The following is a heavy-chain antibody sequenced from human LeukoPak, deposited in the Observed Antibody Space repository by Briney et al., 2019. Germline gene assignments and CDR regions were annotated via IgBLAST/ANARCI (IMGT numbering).Heavy chain of an antibody. J-gene: IGHJ4*02. V-gene: IGHV4-34*01. CDR2: INHSGST. CDR1: GGSFSGYY. D-gene: IGHD5-12*01. CDR3: ARDRSLSSGYDPPDY. Sequence: SETLSLTCAVYGGSFSGYYWSWIRQPPGKGLEWIGEINHSGSTNYNPSLKSRVTISVDTSKNQFSLKLSSVTAADTAVYYCARDRSLSSGYDPPDYWGQGTLVTVSS.